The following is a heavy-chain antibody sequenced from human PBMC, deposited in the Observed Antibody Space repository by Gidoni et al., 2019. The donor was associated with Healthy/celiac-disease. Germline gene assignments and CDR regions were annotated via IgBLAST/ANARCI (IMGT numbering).Heavy chain of an antibody. V-gene: IGHV5-51*01. CDR3: ARHQGADCSSTSCYLYYYYGMDV. CDR1: VSSFPRYW. J-gene: IGHJ6*02. D-gene: IGHD2-2*01. CDR2: IYPGDSDT. Sequence: DVQLLPSGAEVNKPGASLKIFCNGSVSSFPRYWIGWLRQMPGKGPEWMGIIYPGDSDTRYSPSFQGQVTITADKSISTAYLQWSSLKASDTAMYDCARHQGADCSSTSCYLYYYYGMDVWGQGTTVTVSS.